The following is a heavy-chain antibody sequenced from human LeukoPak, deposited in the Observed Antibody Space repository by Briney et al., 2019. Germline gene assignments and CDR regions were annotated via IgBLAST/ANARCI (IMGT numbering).Heavy chain of an antibody. D-gene: IGHD5-24*01. J-gene: IGHJ4*02. CDR1: RYIFTSYG. Sequence: GASVTVSCKASRYIFTSYGIGWVRQAAGQGVGGMGWISPYNGNTNYAQKLQGRVTMTTDTSTSTAYMELRSLRADDTAVYYCAREMATIVKQFDYWGQGTLVTVSS. CDR2: ISPYNGNT. V-gene: IGHV1-18*01. CDR3: AREMATIVKQFDY.